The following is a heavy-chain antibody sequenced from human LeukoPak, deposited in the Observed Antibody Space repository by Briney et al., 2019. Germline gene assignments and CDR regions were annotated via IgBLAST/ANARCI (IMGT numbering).Heavy chain of an antibody. CDR1: GFRFSSYA. CDR2: ISGSGDST. J-gene: IGHJ4*02. D-gene: IGHD2-2*01. V-gene: IGHV3-23*01. Sequence: GGSLRLSCAASGFRFSSYAMSWVRQAPGKGLEWVSAISGSGDSTYYADSVKGRFTISRDNSKNTLYLQMNSLRAEDTAVYYCANFGCSSTSCLDYWGQGTLVTVSS. CDR3: ANFGCSSTSCLDY.